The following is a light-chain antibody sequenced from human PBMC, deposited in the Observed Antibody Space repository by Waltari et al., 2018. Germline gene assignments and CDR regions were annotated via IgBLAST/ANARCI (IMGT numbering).Light chain of an antibody. CDR2: DIN. CDR3: CSYVGSNTYWV. V-gene: IGLV2-11*01. Sequence: QSALTQPRSVSGSPGQSVTISCTGTSNDVGGYNYVSWYQQHPDKAPKLLIYDINKRPSGVPDRFSGSKSGNTASLTISGLQAEDEADYYCCSYVGSNTYWVFGGGTKLTVL. J-gene: IGLJ3*02. CDR1: SNDVGGYNY.